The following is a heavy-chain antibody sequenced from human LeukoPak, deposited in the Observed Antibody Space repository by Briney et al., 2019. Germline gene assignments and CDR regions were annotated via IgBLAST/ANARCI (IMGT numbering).Heavy chain of an antibody. CDR1: GGSFSGYY. CDR3: ARGPGDSSGWYLQH. D-gene: IGHD6-19*01. J-gene: IGHJ1*01. CDR2: INHSGST. V-gene: IGHV4-34*01. Sequence: SETLSLTCAVYGGSFSGYYWGWIRQSPGKGLEWIGEINHSGSTNYNPSLKSRVTISVDTSKNQFSLKLSSVTAADTAVYYCARGPGDSSGWYLQHWGQGTLVTVSS.